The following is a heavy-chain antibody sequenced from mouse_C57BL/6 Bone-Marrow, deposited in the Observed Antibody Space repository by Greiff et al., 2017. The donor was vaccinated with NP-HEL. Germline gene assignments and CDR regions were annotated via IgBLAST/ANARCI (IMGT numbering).Heavy chain of an antibody. CDR2: INPNNGGT. CDR1: GYTFTDYY. J-gene: IGHJ2*01. Sequence: VQLQQSGPELVKPGASVKISCKASGYTFTDYYMNWVKQSHGKSLEWIGDINPNNGGTSYNQKFKGKATLTVDKSSSTAYMELRSLTSEDSAVYCCARGGFVFDYWGQGTTLTVSS. CDR3: ARGGFVFDY. V-gene: IGHV1-26*01.